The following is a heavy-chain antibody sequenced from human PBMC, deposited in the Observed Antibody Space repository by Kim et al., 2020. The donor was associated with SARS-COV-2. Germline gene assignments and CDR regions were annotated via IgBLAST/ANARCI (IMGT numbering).Heavy chain of an antibody. J-gene: IGHJ4*02. CDR3: AKVFHYGSGDMPNYFDY. Sequence: GGSLRLSCAASGFTFSSFAMTWVRQLPGKGLEWVSVINYDGGLTFYADSVKGRFTISRDNSMNTLYLQMNSLRADDTAVYYFAKVFHYGSGDMPNYFDYWGQGTPVTVSS. D-gene: IGHD3-10*01. V-gene: IGHV3-23*01. CDR2: INYDGGLT. CDR1: GFTFSSFA.